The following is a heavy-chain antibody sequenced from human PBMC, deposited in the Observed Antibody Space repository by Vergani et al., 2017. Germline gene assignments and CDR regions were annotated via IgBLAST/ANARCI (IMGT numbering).Heavy chain of an antibody. V-gene: IGHV3-66*01. CDR2: IYSGGST. CDR1: GFTVSSNY. Sequence: EVQLVESGGGLVQPGGSLRLSCAASGFTVSSNYMSWVRQAPGKGLEWVSVIYSGGSTYYANSVKGRFTISRDKSKNSLYLQLNSLRAEDTAVYYCAREPHGMDVWGQGTTVTVSS. J-gene: IGHJ6*02. CDR3: AREPHGMDV.